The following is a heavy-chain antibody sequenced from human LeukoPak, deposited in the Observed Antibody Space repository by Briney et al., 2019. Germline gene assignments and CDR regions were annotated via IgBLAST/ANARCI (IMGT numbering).Heavy chain of an antibody. V-gene: IGHV3-7*01. CDR1: GVTFSSNW. CDR2: RRQDESGK. CDR3: AREGYHYDSSGPNWFDP. D-gene: IGHD3-22*01. J-gene: IGHJ5*02. Sequence: TAGTLRLSCAASGVTFSSNWMSWVRKGPGKGLERVANRRQDESGKSYVDSVMGRCAISREDAKKSLYLQMHSIIAEDTAVYYCAREGYHYDSSGPNWFDPWGQGTLVTVSS.